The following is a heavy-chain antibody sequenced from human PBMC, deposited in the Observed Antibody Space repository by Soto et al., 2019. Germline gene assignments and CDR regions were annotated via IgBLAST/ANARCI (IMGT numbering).Heavy chain of an antibody. D-gene: IGHD2-21*01. CDR3: ARQVAGLWWNGFDP. Sequence: SETLSLTCTVSGGSISSSSYYWGWIRQPPGKGLEWIGSIYYSGSTYYNPSLKSRVTISVDTSKNQFSLKLSSVTAADTAVYYCARQVAGLWWNGFDPWGQGTLVTVSS. CDR2: IYYSGST. J-gene: IGHJ5*02. V-gene: IGHV4-39*01. CDR1: GGSISSSSYY.